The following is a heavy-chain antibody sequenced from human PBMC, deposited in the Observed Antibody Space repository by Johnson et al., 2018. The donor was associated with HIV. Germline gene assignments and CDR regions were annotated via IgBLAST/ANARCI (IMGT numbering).Heavy chain of an antibody. D-gene: IGHD6-19*01. V-gene: IGHV3-11*04. CDR2: ISSSGTTI. CDR1: AFTLTNYA. CDR3: ARTTYSSPGAFDI. Sequence: QVQLVESGGGVVQPGRSLRLSCAASAFTLTNYAIHWIRQAPGKGLEWVSYISSSGTTIYYADSVKGRFTISRDNAKNTLYLQMNSLRAEDTAVYYCARTTYSSPGAFDIWGQGTMVTVSS. J-gene: IGHJ3*02.